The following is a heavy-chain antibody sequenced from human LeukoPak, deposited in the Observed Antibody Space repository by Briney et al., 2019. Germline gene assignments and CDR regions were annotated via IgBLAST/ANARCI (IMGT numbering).Heavy chain of an antibody. D-gene: IGHD2-15*01. CDR2: INHSGST. Sequence: PSVTLSLTCGVYGGSFSGYYWSWIRQPPGKGLEWIGEINHSGSTNYNPSLKSRVTISIDTSKNRFSLRLTSVTPADTAVYYCASPGGYCSGSCCYSRRGGFDYWGQGTLVTVSS. CDR1: GGSFSGYY. CDR3: ASPGGYCSGSCCYSRRGGFDY. V-gene: IGHV4-34*01. J-gene: IGHJ4*02.